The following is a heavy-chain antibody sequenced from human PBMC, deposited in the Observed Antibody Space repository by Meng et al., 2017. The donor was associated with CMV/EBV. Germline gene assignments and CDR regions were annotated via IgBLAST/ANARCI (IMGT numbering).Heavy chain of an antibody. CDR1: GGSFSGYD. J-gene: IGHJ5*02. CDR3: ARGGNWFDP. Sequence: LQQCGAGLLKPQYTLSLTCAVYGGSFSGYDWSWIRQPPGKGLEWIGEINHSGSTNYNPSLKSRVTISVDTSKNQFSLKLSSVTAADTAVYYCARGGNWFDPWGQGTLVTVSS. CDR2: INHSGST. V-gene: IGHV4-34*01.